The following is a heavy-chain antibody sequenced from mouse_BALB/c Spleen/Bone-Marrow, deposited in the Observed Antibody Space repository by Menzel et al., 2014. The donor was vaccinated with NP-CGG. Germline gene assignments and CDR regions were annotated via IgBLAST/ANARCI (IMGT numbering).Heavy chain of an antibody. D-gene: IGHD1-1*01. V-gene: IGHV5-17*02. CDR3: ARSGSSSGYFDY. J-gene: IGHJ2*01. CDR2: ISSGSSTI. CDR1: GFTFSSFG. Sequence: EVKLMESGGGLVQPGGSRKLSCAASGFTFSSFGMHWVRQAPEKGLEWVAYISSGSSTIYYADTVLGRFTISRDNPKNTLFLQMTSPRSEDTAMYYCARSGSSSGYFDYWGQGTTLTVSS.